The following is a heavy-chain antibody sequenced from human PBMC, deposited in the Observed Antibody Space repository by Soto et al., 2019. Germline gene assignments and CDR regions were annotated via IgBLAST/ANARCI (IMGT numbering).Heavy chain of an antibody. J-gene: IGHJ5*02. CDR1: GGTFISYA. Sequence: GSSVKVSCKVSGGTFISYAIRWVRQAPGQGLEWMGGIIPIFGTANYAQKFQGRVTITADESTSTAYMELSSLRSEDTAVYYCASVSRRGGVVIDPWLDPWGKGTLVTDSS. CDR2: IIPIFGTA. V-gene: IGHV1-69*13. D-gene: IGHD3-3*01. CDR3: ASVSRRGGVVIDPWLDP.